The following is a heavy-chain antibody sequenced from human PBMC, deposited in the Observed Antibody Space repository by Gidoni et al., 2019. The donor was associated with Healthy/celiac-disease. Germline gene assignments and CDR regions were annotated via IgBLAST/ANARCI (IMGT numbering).Heavy chain of an antibody. Sequence: QVQLAPSGAEAKKPGASVKVSCKASGYAFTGSYIHWVRQAPGQGLEWMGWINPNSGSTNYAQKFQGRVTMTRDTSISTAYMELSRLRSDDTAVYYCARDDIVVVVAATPYYGMDVWGQGTTVTVSS. V-gene: IGHV1-2*02. CDR3: ARDDIVVVVAATPYYGMDV. CDR2: INPNSGST. D-gene: IGHD2-15*01. CDR1: GYAFTGSY. J-gene: IGHJ6*02.